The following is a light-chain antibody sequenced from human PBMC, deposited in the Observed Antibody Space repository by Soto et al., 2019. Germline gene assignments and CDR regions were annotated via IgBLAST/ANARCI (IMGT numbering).Light chain of an antibody. V-gene: IGKV1-5*03. CDR1: QSISSW. J-gene: IGKJ1*01. Sequence: IEKTRSPSRLPAPLRNRFTITCRASQSISSWLAWYQQKPGEVPKLLIYKASVLESGVPSRFSGSGSGTEFTLTISRLQPDDVATYYSQHWSFGQGTKVDIK. CDR3: QHWS. CDR2: KAS.